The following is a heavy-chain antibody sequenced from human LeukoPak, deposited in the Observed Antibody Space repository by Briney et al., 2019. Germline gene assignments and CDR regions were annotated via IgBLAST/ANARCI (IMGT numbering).Heavy chain of an antibody. J-gene: IGHJ6*03. CDR3: ARVGSSSWSVYYYYYMDV. V-gene: IGHV4-4*07. Sequence: SETLSLTCTVSGGFISSYYWSWIRQPAGKGLEWIGRIYTSGSTNYNPSLKSRVTMSVDTSKNQFSLKLSSVTAADTAVYYCARVGSSSWSVYYYYYMDVWGKGTTVTISS. CDR1: GGFISSYY. CDR2: IYTSGST. D-gene: IGHD6-13*01.